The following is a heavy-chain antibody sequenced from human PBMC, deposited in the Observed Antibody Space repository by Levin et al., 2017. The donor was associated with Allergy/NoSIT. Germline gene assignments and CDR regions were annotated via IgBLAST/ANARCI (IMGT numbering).Heavy chain of an antibody. Sequence: SETLSLTCTVSGGSISGSSYYWGWIRQPPGKGLEWIGSIYYTGTTYYNPSLKSRVTISVDTSKNQFSLKLSSVTAADTAVYYCARILLASAGIYGYWGQGILVTVSS. J-gene: IGHJ4*02. CDR1: GGSISGSSYY. V-gene: IGHV4-39*07. D-gene: IGHD6-13*01. CDR3: ARILLASAGIYGY. CDR2: IYYTGTT.